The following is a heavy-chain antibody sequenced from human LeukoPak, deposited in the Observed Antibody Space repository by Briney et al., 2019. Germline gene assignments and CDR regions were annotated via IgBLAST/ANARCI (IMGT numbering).Heavy chain of an antibody. V-gene: IGHV3-33*01. D-gene: IGHD3-9*01. CDR1: GFTFSSYG. CDR2: IWYDGSNK. J-gene: IGHJ4*02. CDR3: ARKSILTGREFDY. Sequence: RGSLRLSCAASGFTFSSYGMHWVRQAPGKGLEWVAVIWYDGSNKYYADSVKGRFTISRDNSKNTLYLQMNSLRAEDTAVYYCARKSILTGREFDYWGQGTLVTVSS.